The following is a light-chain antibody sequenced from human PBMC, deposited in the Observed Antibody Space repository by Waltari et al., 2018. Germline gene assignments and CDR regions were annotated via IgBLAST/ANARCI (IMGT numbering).Light chain of an antibody. V-gene: IGKV3-11*01. CDR3: QQRRSWPLT. Sequence: EIVLTQSPATLSLSPGERATLSCRASQSVSSDLAWYQLKPGLAPRLLISDVSNRATGIPARFSGSGSETDFTLTISTLEPEDFALYYCQQRRSWPLTFGGGTKVEIK. CDR1: QSVSSD. CDR2: DVS. J-gene: IGKJ4*01.